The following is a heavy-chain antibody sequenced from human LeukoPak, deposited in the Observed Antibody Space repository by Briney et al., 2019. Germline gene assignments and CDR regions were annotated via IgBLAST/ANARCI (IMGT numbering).Heavy chain of an antibody. D-gene: IGHD6-13*01. CDR3: AQSLGSSDWMGNWFGR. V-gene: IGHV4-34*01. Sequence: SETLSLTCAVYGGSFSDYYWTWIRQPPGKGLEWTGTIYYTGRTYYNPSLKSRVTISVDTSKNQFSLRLSSVTAADTAVYYCAQSLGSSDWMGNWFGRWGQGMLVTVSS. CDR2: IYYTGRT. CDR1: GGSFSDYY. J-gene: IGHJ5*02.